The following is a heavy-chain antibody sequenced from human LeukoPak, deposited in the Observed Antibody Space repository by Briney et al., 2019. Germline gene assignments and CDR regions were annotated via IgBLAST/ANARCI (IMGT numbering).Heavy chain of an antibody. CDR3: ARVDCGGDCQGSFDY. CDR1: GGSISSYY. V-gene: IGHV4-59*01. D-gene: IGHD2-21*02. CDR2: IYYSGST. J-gene: IGHJ4*02. Sequence: PSETLSLTCTVSGGSISSYYWSWIRQPPGKGLEWIGYIYYSGSTNYNPSLKSRVTISVDTSKNQFSLKLSSVTAADMAVYYCARVDCGGDCQGSFDYWGQGTLVTVSS.